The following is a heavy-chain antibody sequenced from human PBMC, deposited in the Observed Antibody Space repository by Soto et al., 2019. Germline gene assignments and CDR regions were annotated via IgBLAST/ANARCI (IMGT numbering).Heavy chain of an antibody. Sequence: QVQLVESGGGVVQPGRSLRLSCAASGFTFRNYAMHWVRQAPGKGLECVAVISYDGSNKFYRDYVKGRFTISRDNSKNTLYLQINSLRYEDTAVYYCARGDREDIAVVVGVRPGDYGVDEWGQGTTVTVSS. D-gene: IGHD2-15*01. CDR1: GFTFRNYA. J-gene: IGHJ6*02. CDR3: ARGDREDIAVVVGVRPGDYGVDE. V-gene: IGHV3-30-3*01. CDR2: ISYDGSNK.